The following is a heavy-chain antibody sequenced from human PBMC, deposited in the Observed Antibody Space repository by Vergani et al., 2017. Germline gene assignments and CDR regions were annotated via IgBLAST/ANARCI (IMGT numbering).Heavy chain of an antibody. CDR1: GGSFTSYH. V-gene: IGHV4-34*01. J-gene: IGHJ6*03. CDR3: ARVNTETNGHLYYYYYMDV. CDR2: IDHTGRP. D-gene: IGHD4-11*01. Sequence: QVQLQQWGGGLLKPSETLSLTCVVNGGSFTSYHWTWIRQSPGEGLEWVGDIDHTGRPDYNPSLKSRLTISVDKSRNQFSLTLNSVTATDTAIYFCARVNTETNGHLYYYYYMDVWVQGTAVTVS.